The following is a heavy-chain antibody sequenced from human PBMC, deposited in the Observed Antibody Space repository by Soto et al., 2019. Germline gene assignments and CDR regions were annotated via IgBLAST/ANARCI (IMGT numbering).Heavy chain of an antibody. CDR3: ARAVQYDILTGYYADYYYYGMAV. Sequence: QVQLVQSGAEVKKPGVSVKVSCKASGYTFTSYGISWVRQAPGQGLEWMGWISTYNGNTNYAQKLQGRVTMTTDTSTSTAYMELRSLRSDDTAVYYCARAVQYDILTGYYADYYYYGMAVWGQGTTVTVSS. CDR2: ISTYNGNT. V-gene: IGHV1-18*01. CDR1: GYTFTSYG. J-gene: IGHJ6*02. D-gene: IGHD3-9*01.